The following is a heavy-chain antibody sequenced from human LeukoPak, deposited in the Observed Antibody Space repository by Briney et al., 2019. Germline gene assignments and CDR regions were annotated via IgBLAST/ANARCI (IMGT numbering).Heavy chain of an antibody. J-gene: IGHJ3*02. CDR1: GFTFSSYG. CDR2: IRYDGSNK. CDR3: ARAKYGLGSYVAFDI. D-gene: IGHD3-10*01. Sequence: GGSLRLSCAASGFTFSSYGMHWVRQAPGKGLEWVAVIRYDGSNKYYADSVKGRFTISRDNSKNTLYLQMNSLRAEDTAVYYCARAKYGLGSYVAFDIWGQGTMVTVSS. V-gene: IGHV3-33*01.